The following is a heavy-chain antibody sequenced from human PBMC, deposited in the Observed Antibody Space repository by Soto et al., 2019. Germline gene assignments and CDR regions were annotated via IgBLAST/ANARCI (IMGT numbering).Heavy chain of an antibody. J-gene: IGHJ6*02. CDR3: ARVRGGLDV. CDR1: GGSISGYY. Sequence: PSETLSLTCTVSGGSISGYYWSWIRQSPGKGLECIGYIYYSGSTNCNPSLKSRVTISVDTFKNQFSLSLSSVTAADTAVYYCARVRGGLDVWGQGTTVTVSS. CDR2: IYYSGST. V-gene: IGHV4-59*12.